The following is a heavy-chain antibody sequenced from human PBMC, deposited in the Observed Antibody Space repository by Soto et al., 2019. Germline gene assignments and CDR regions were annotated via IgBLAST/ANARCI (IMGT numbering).Heavy chain of an antibody. V-gene: IGHV3-23*01. Sequence: GGSLRLSCAASGFTFSSYAMSWVRQAPGKGLEWVSAISGSGGSTYYADSVKGRFTISRDNSKNTLYLQMNSLRAEDTAVYYCAKDLETYYDYVWGSYLKGAFGYWGQGTLVTVSS. J-gene: IGHJ4*02. CDR3: AKDLETYYDYVWGSYLKGAFGY. D-gene: IGHD3-16*02. CDR2: ISGSGGST. CDR1: GFTFSSYA.